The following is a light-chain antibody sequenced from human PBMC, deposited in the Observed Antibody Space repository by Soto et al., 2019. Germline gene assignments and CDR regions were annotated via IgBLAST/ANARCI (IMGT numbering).Light chain of an antibody. CDR3: QQYNNWPGT. J-gene: IGKJ1*01. Sequence: EIVMTQSPATLSVSPGERATLSCRASQSVSGNLAWYQQKPGQAPRLLIYGASTRATGIPARFSGSGSGTEFTLTISSLQFEDFAVYYCQQYNNWPGTFGQGTKVEIK. CDR1: QSVSGN. CDR2: GAS. V-gene: IGKV3-15*01.